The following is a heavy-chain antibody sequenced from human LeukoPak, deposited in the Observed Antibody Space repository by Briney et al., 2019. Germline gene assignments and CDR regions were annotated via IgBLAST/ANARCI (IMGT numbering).Heavy chain of an antibody. D-gene: IGHD5-18*01. J-gene: IGHJ6*03. CDR1: GGSISSGSYY. Sequence: SETLSLTCTVSGGSISSGSYYWSWIRQPAGKGLEWIGRIYTSGSTNYNPSLKSRVTISVDTSKNQFSLKLSPVTAADTTVYYCARAPERWYSYGSYNYYYMDVWGKGTTVTVSS. CDR3: ARAPERWYSYGSYNYYYMDV. V-gene: IGHV4-61*02. CDR2: IYTSGST.